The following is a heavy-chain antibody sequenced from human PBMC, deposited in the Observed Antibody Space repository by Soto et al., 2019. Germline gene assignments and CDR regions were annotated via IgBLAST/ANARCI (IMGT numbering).Heavy chain of an antibody. CDR1: GGSISSYY. V-gene: IGHV4-59*12. D-gene: IGHD3-3*01. CDR2: IYYSGST. Sequence: SETLSLTCTVSGGSISSYYWSWIRQPPGKGLEWIGYIYYSGSTNYNPSLKSRVTISVDTSKNQFSLKLSSVTAADTAVYYCARVIITYYDFWSGLWWFDPWGQGTLVTVSS. J-gene: IGHJ5*02. CDR3: ARVIITYYDFWSGLWWFDP.